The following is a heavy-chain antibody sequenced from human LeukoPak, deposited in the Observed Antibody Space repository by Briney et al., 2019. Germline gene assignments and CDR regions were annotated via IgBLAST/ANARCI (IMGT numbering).Heavy chain of an antibody. CDR1: GGSISSGGYS. V-gene: IGHV4-30-2*01. D-gene: IGHD2-2*01. J-gene: IGHJ3*02. CDR2: IYHSGST. Sequence: SETLSLTCAVSGGSISSGGYSWSWIRQPPGKGLEWIGYIYHSGSTYYNPSLKSRVTISVDRSKNQFSLKLSSVTAADTAVYYCARLGAGYCSSTSCYAFDIWGQGTMVTVSS. CDR3: ARLGAGYCSSTSCYAFDI.